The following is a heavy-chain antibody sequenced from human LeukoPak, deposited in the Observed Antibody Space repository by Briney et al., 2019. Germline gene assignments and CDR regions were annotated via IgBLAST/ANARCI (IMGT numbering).Heavy chain of an antibody. D-gene: IGHD6-25*01. CDR3: ARHTKRPQAGWFDP. CDR2: IYPRDSQI. V-gene: IGHV5-51*01. Sequence: GESLKISCKASGYNFTTYWIGWVRQMPGKGLDYMRIIYPRDSQIRYSPSFQGQSTISADKSISTAYLQWTSLKASDTAIYSCARHTKRPQAGWFDPWGQGTLVTVSS. CDR1: GYNFTTYW. J-gene: IGHJ5*02.